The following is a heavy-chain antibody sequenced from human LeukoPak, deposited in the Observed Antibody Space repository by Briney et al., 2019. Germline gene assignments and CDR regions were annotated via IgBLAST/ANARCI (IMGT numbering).Heavy chain of an antibody. J-gene: IGHJ4*02. CDR1: GFTFSSYG. D-gene: IGHD1-26*01. CDR3: AILGATLDY. V-gene: IGHV3-30*03. Sequence: GGSLRLSCAASGFTFSSYGMHWVRQAPGKGLEWVAVISYDGSNKYYADSVKGRFTISRDNSKNTLFLQMNSLRAEDTAVYYCAILGATLDYWGQGTLVTVSS. CDR2: ISYDGSNK.